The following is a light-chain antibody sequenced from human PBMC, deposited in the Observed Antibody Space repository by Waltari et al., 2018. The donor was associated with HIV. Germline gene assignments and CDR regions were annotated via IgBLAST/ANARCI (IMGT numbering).Light chain of an antibody. V-gene: IGLV1-40*01. CDR1: SSNIGTGYE. J-gene: IGLJ3*02. Sequence: QSVLTQPPSLSGAPGQRVTISCTGSSSNIGTGYEVHWYQQLPGTAPNLLICGDCYRPPGVPDRFSGSKSGTSASLAITGLQAEDESVYYCQSYDTSLSGVVFGGGTKLTVL. CDR2: GDC. CDR3: QSYDTSLSGVV.